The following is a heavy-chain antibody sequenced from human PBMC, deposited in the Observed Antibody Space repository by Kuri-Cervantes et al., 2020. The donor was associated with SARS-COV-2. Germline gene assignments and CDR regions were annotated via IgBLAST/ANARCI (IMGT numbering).Heavy chain of an antibody. V-gene: IGHV4-34*01. Sequence: SETLSLTCTVSGGSMSTYFWSWIHQPPGTGLEWIGDINHSGSTNYNPSLKSRVTISLDTSKSQFSLRLTSVTAADTALYYCARAEMDYYYYMDVWGKGTTVTVSS. D-gene: IGHD5-24*01. CDR1: GGSMSTYF. CDR3: ARAEMDYYYYMDV. CDR2: INHSGST. J-gene: IGHJ6*03.